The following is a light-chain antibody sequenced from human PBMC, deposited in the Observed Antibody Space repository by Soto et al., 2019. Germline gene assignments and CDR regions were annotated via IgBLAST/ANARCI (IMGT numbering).Light chain of an antibody. V-gene: IGKV3-20*01. CDR3: QQYESTPVT. CDR1: QSVSSSF. CDR2: GAS. Sequence: EIVLTQSPCTLSLSPGERATLSCRASQSVSSSFFAWYQQKPGQAPRLLLYGASSRATGIPDRFSGSGSGTDFSLTISRLEPEDFAVYYCQQYESTPVTFGQGTKVDIK. J-gene: IGKJ1*01.